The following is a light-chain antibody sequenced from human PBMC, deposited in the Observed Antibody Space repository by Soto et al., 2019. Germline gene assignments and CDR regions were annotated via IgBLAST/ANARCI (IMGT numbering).Light chain of an antibody. J-gene: IGKJ1*01. CDR1: QSVTTQ. Sequence: IELTQSPGTLSLSPGERATLSCRARQSVTTQLAWYQQKPGQAPRLIIHGASSRATGVPDRITGSGSGTDFTLSISRLEPEDFAVYYCQQYGGSTRTFGQGTKVDIK. V-gene: IGKV3-20*01. CDR3: QQYGGSTRT. CDR2: GAS.